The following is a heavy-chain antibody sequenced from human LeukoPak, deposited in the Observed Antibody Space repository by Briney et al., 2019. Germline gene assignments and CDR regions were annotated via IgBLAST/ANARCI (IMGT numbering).Heavy chain of an antibody. Sequence: PSETLSLTCTVSGGSISSYYWSWIRQPPGKGLEWIGYIYYSGSTYYNPSPKSRVTISVDTSKNQFSLKLSSVTAADTAVYYCASVTLVRGVYVDYWGQGALVTVSS. V-gene: IGHV4-59*06. D-gene: IGHD3-10*01. CDR3: ASVTLVRGVYVDY. J-gene: IGHJ4*02. CDR1: GGSISSYY. CDR2: IYYSGST.